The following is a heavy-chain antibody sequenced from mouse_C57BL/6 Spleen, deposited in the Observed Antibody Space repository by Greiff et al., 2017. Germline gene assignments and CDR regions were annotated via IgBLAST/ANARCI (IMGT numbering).Heavy chain of an antibody. CDR1: GYTFTDYE. Sequence: QVQLQQSGAELVRPGASVTLSCKASGYTFTDYEMHWVKQTPVHGLEWIGAIDPETGGTAYNQKFKGKAILTADKSSSTAYMELRSLTSEDSAVDYCTDFLRLVWYFDVWGTGTTVTVSA. V-gene: IGHV1-15*01. CDR3: TDFLRLVWYFDV. D-gene: IGHD2-10*02. CDR2: IDPETGGT. J-gene: IGHJ1*03.